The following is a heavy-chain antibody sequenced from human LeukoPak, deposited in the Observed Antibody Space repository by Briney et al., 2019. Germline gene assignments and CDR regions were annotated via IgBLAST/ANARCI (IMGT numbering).Heavy chain of an antibody. J-gene: IGHJ4*02. CDR3: AKDRYSYAFEYSDS. CDR1: GFTFSSYG. CDR2: ISNDGSKK. V-gene: IGHV3-30*18. Sequence: GGSLRLSCAAPGFTFSSYGMHWVRQAPGKGLDWVAVISNDGSKKYYADSVKGRFTISRDNSKNTLSLQVSSLRTEDTAVYYCAKDRYSYAFEYSDSWGQGTLVTVSS. D-gene: IGHD5-18*01.